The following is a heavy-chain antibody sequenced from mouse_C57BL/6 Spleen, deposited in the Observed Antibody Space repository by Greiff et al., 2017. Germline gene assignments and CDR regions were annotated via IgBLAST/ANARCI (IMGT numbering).Heavy chain of an antibody. V-gene: IGHV1-64*01. CDR2: IHPNSGST. Sequence: QVQLQQPGAELVKPGASVKLSCKASGYTFISYWMHWVKQRPGQGLEWIGMIHPNSGSTNYNEKFKSKATLTVDKSSSTAYMQLSSLTSEDSAVYYCAREGGYPAWFAYWGQGTLVTVSA. CDR3: AREGGYPAWFAY. D-gene: IGHD2-2*01. J-gene: IGHJ3*01. CDR1: GYTFISYW.